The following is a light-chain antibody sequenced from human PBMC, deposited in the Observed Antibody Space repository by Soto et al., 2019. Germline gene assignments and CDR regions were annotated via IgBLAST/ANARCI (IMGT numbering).Light chain of an antibody. CDR3: SSYTTSANYV. CDR2: DVS. J-gene: IGLJ1*01. V-gene: IGLV2-14*03. CDR1: SSDVGDYNY. Sequence: QSALTQPASVSGSPGQSITISCTGTSSDVGDYNYVSWYQHHPGKAPKLMIYDVSNRPSGVSNRFSGSKSGNTASLTISGLQAEDEADYYCSSYTTSANYVFGAGTKVTFL.